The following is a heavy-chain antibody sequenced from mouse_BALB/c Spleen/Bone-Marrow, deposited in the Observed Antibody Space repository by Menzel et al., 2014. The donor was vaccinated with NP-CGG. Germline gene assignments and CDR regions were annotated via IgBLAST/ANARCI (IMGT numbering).Heavy chain of an antibody. Sequence: VQLQESGPQLVRPGASVKISCKASGYSFTTYWMHWVKQRPGQGLEWIGMIDPSDSETILNQKFKDKATLTLDKSSSTAYMELRSLTSEDSAVYYCARGRTAYWGQGTLVTVSA. CDR1: GYSFTTYW. CDR3: ARGRTAY. V-gene: IGHV1S126*01. CDR2: IDPSDSET. J-gene: IGHJ3*01.